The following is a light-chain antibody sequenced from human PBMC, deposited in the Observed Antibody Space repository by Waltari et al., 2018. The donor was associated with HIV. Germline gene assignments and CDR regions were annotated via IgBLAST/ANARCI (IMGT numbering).Light chain of an antibody. CDR1: ESVSSSY. J-gene: IGKJ2*01. CDR2: GAS. CDR3: QYSRT. Sequence: EIVLTQSPGTLSLSPGERASLSCRANESVSSSYLAWYQQKPGLSPRLLISGASSRATGIPDRFIGTGSGTDFTLIISRLEREDFAVYYCQYSRTFGQGTRLEIK. V-gene: IGKV3-20*01.